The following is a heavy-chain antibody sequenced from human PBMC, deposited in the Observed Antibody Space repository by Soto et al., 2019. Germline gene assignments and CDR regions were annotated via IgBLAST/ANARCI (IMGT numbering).Heavy chain of an antibody. Sequence: QVQLEQSGTEVKRPGASVKVSCKASGYSFISYGINWVRQAPGQGLEWVGWISPYNGDTKYAQKLQGRVTMTTDRSTSTAYMELRSLRSDDTAVYYCARRCSGGRCYRADYWGQGTLVTVSS. CDR2: ISPYNGDT. D-gene: IGHD2-15*01. CDR1: GYSFISYG. CDR3: ARRCSGGRCYRADY. V-gene: IGHV1-18*04. J-gene: IGHJ4*02.